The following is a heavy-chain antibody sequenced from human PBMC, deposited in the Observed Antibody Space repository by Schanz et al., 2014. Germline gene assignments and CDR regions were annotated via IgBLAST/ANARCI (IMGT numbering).Heavy chain of an antibody. J-gene: IGHJ3*02. V-gene: IGHV1-3*01. CDR3: ARGTMPGAFDI. CDR1: GGTFSTYT. CDR2: INAANGNT. Sequence: QVQLVQSGAEVKKPGSSVKVSCKASGGTFSTYTISWVRQAPGQGLEWMGWINAANGNTRYSQKFQGRVTITRDTSASTAYMELSSLRYEDTALYYCARGTMPGAFDIWGQGTMVTVSS. D-gene: IGHD1-26*01.